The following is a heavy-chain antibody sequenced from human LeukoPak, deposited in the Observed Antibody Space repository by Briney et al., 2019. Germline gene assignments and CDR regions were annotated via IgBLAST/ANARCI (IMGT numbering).Heavy chain of an antibody. CDR3: PEVVITGYYFDY. Sequence: PSETLSLTCTVSGGSISSSSYYWGWIRQPPGKGLEWIGSIYYSGSTYYNPSLKSRVTISVDTSKNQFSLRLSSVTAADTAVYYCPEVVITGYYFDYWGQGTLVTVSS. V-gene: IGHV4-39*07. J-gene: IGHJ4*02. CDR1: GGSISSSSYY. CDR2: IYYSGST. D-gene: IGHD3-22*01.